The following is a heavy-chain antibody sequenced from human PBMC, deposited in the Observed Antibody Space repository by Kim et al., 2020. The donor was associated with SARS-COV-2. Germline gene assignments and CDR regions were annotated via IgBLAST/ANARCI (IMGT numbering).Heavy chain of an antibody. CDR2: IRSKANSYAT. D-gene: IGHD6-13*01. V-gene: IGHV3-73*01. CDR1: GFTFSDSA. J-gene: IGHJ3*02. CDR3: TRVPPYSNSWWDAFDI. Sequence: GGSLRLSCAASGFTFSDSAMYWVRQASGKGLEWVGRIRSKANSYATAYGASVKCRFTISRDDSKNTAYLQMNSLKTEDTAIYYCTRVPPYSNSWWDAFDIWGQGTMVTVSS.